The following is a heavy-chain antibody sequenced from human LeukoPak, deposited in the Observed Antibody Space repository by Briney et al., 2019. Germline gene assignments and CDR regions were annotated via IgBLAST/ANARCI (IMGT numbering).Heavy chain of an antibody. CDR3: AREEGREEYSSGWYIDY. CDR2: IYTSGST. CDR1: GGSISSYY. V-gene: IGHV4-4*07. Sequence: SETLSLTCTVSGGSISSYYWSWIRQPAGKGLEWIGRIYTSGSTNYNPSLKSRVTMSVDTSKNQFYLKLSSVTAADTAVYYCAREEGREEYSSGWYIDYWGQGTLVTVSS. D-gene: IGHD6-19*01. J-gene: IGHJ4*02.